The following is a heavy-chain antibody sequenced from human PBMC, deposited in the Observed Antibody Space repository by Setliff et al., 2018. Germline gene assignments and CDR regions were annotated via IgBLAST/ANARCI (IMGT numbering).Heavy chain of an antibody. Sequence: SETLSLTCTVSGGSISTSSYWGWIRQPPGKGLEWIGSIYYSGTTYYNPSLKSRVTISVDTSKNQFSLKLSSVTAADTAVYYCARRGYYYGWGDSNAFDIRGQGTMVTVS. CDR2: IYYSGTT. J-gene: IGHJ3*02. CDR3: ARRGYYYGWGDSNAFDI. CDR1: GGSISTSSY. D-gene: IGHD3-10*01. V-gene: IGHV4-39*01.